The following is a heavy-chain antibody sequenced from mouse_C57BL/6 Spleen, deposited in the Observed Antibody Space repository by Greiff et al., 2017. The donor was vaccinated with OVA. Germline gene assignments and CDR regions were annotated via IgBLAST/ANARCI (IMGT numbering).Heavy chain of an antibody. Sequence: EVQLQQSGPELVKPGASVKISCKASGYTFTDYYMNWVKQSHGKSLEWIGDINPNNGGTSYNQKFKGKATLTVDKSSSTAYMELRSLTSEDSAVYYCAMFFAYDGYFFAYWGQGTLVTVSA. D-gene: IGHD2-3*01. J-gene: IGHJ3*01. V-gene: IGHV1-26*01. CDR1: GYTFTDYY. CDR3: AMFFAYDGYFFAY. CDR2: INPNNGGT.